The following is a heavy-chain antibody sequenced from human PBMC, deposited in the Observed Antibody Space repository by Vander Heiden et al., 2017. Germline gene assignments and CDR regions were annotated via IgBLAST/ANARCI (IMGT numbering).Heavy chain of an antibody. CDR3: AKALIAARPYFDY. Sequence: EVQLLASGGGLVQPGGSLRLSCAASGFTLSSHAMSWVRQAPGKGLEWVSAISGSGGSTYDADSVKGRFTISRDNSKNTLYLQMNSLRAEDTAVYYCAKALIAARPYFDYWGQGTLVTVSS. CDR2: ISGSGGST. V-gene: IGHV3-23*01. J-gene: IGHJ4*02. CDR1: GFTLSSHA. D-gene: IGHD6-6*01.